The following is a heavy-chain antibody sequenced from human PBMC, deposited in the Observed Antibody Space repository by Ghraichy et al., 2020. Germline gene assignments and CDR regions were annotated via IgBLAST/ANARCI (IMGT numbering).Heavy chain of an antibody. V-gene: IGHV2-26*01. J-gene: IGHJ5*02. CDR1: GFSLNEPRMG. Sequence: SGPTLVKPTETLTLTCTVSGFSLNEPRMGVGWIRQPPGKALEWLAHIDEGPYSRVLNSRVTISKDTSKSQVVLTMANMDPGDTATYYCARGLSGDGGYDSWGQGTLVTVSS. D-gene: IGHD5-12*01. CDR2: IDEG. CDR3: ARGLSGDGGYDS.